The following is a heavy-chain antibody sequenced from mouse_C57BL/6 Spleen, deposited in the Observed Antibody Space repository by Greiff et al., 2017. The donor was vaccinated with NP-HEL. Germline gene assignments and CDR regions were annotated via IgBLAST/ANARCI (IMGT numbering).Heavy chain of an antibody. CDR2: INPNNGGT. CDR1: GYTFTDYY. V-gene: IGHV1-26*01. CDR3: ARRGDGDYDWFAY. Sequence: VQLQQSGPELVKPGASVKISCKASGYTFTDYYMNWVKQSHGKSLEWIGDINPNNGGTSYNQKFKGKATLTVDKSSSTAYMELRSLTSEDSAVYYCARRGDGDYDWFAYWGQGTLVTVSA. D-gene: IGHD2-4*01. J-gene: IGHJ3*01.